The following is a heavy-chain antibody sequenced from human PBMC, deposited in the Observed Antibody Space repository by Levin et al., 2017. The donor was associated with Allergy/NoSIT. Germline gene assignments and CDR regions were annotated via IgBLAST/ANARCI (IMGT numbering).Heavy chain of an antibody. V-gene: IGHV3-23*01. CDR1: GFTFSSYA. CDR2: ISGSGGST. CDR3: AKCNTHYYYYGMDV. Sequence: GESLKISCAASGFTFSSYAMSWVRQAPGKGLEWVSAISGSGGSTYYADSVKGRFTISRDNSKNTLYLQMNSLRAEDTAVYYCAKCNTHYYYYGMDVWGQGTTVTVSS. J-gene: IGHJ6*02.